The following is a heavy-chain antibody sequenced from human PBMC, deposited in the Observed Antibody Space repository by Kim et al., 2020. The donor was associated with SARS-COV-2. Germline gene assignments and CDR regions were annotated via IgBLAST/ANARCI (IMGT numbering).Heavy chain of an antibody. J-gene: IGHJ5*02. CDR3: ARGPGLYYYDSSGYYYSSVSITPSFDP. CDR2: MNPNSGNT. CDR1: GYTFTSYD. Sequence: ASVKVSCKASGYTFTSYDINWVRQATGQGLEWMGWMNPNSGNTGYAQKFQGRVTMTRNTSISTAYMELSSLRSEDTAVYYCARGPGLYYYDSSGYYYSSVSITPSFDPWGQGTLVTVSS. D-gene: IGHD3-22*01. V-gene: IGHV1-8*01.